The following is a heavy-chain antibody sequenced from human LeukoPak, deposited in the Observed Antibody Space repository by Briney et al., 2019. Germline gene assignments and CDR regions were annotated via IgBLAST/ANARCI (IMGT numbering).Heavy chain of an antibody. Sequence: PGRSLRLSCAASGFTFSSHGMHWVRQAPGKGLEWVSAIISSGGSTYYADSVKGRFTISRDNSKNTLYLQMNSLRAEDTAVYYCAKEGVAGDILTGYHYIDYWGQGTLVTVAS. CDR1: GFTFSSHG. D-gene: IGHD3-9*01. CDR2: IISSGGST. V-gene: IGHV3-23*01. J-gene: IGHJ4*02. CDR3: AKEGVAGDILTGYHYIDY.